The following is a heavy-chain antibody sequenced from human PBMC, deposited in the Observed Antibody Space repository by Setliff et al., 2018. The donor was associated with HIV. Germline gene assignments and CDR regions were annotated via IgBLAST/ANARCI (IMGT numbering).Heavy chain of an antibody. V-gene: IGHV4-59*01. CDR3: ARESVGYYDTSGFFN. Sequence: SETLSLTCTVSGGSISRYYWSWIRQPPGKGLEWIGYIYYSGSTNYNPSLKSRVTISVDTSKKQFSLRLSSVTAADTAVYFCARESVGYYDTSGFFNWGQGTLVTSP. J-gene: IGHJ4*02. D-gene: IGHD3-22*01. CDR1: GGSISRYY. CDR2: IYYSGST.